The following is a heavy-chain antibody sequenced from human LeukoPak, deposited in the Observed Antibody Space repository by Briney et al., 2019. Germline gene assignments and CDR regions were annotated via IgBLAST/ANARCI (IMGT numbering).Heavy chain of an antibody. D-gene: IGHD3-16*02. CDR2: INPRDSDT. CDR3: AKQSVDGRYTFDY. CDR1: GYSFTSYW. Sequence: NHGESLKISCKGSGYSFTSYWIGWVRQLPGKGLEWMGIINPRDSDTKYSPSFQGQVSISVDKSITTAYLQWSSLKASDTAIYYCAKQSVDGRYTFDYWGQGTLVTVSP. V-gene: IGHV5-51*01. J-gene: IGHJ4*02.